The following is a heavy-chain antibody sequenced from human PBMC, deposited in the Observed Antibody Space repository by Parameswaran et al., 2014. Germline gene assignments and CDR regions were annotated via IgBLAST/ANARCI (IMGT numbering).Heavy chain of an antibody. J-gene: IGHJ4*02. D-gene: IGHD3-22*01. CDR2: INPSGGST. V-gene: IGHV1-46*01. Sequence: WVRQAPGQGLEWMGIINPSGGSTSYAQKFQGRVTMTRDTSTSTVYMELSSLRSEDTAVYYCARRSLGYDSSGYYPTFDYWGQGTLVTVSS. CDR3: ARRSLGYDSSGYYPTFDY.